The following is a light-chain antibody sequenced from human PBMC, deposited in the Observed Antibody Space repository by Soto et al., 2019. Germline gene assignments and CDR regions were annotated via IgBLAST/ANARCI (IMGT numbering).Light chain of an antibody. V-gene: IGLV2-8*01. CDR1: SSDVGGYKY. CDR3: SSYTGNSNFVV. CDR2: EVT. J-gene: IGLJ2*01. Sequence: QSALTQPPSASGSPGQSVTISCTGTSSDVGGYKYVSWYQQHPGKAPKLMIFEVTKRPSGVPDRFSGSKSGNTASLTVSGLQSEDEADYYCSSYTGNSNFVVFGGGTKLTVL.